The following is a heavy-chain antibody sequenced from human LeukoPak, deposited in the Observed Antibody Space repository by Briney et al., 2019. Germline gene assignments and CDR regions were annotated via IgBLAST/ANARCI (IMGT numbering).Heavy chain of an antibody. V-gene: IGHV3-23*01. J-gene: IGHJ5*02. CDR2: ISGSGGST. CDR1: GFTFSSYA. Sequence: GGSLRLSCAASGFTFSSYAMSWVRQAPGKGLEWVSAISGSGGSTYYADSVKGRFAISRDNSKNTLYLRMNSLRAEDTAVYYCAKDPRAAQGWFDPWGQEPWSPSPQ. CDR3: AKDPRAAQGWFDP. D-gene: IGHD6-25*01.